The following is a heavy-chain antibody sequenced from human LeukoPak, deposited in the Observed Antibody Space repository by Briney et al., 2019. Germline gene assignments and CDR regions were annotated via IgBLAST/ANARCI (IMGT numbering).Heavy chain of an antibody. CDR1: GFTFSSYA. J-gene: IGHJ4*02. CDR2: ISGSGGST. CDR3: ARVEPPDFWSGYYTGLYFDY. Sequence: GGSLRLSCAASGFTFSSYAMSWVRQAPGKGLEWVSAISGSGGSTYYADSVKGRFTISRDNAKNSLCLQMNSLRAEDTAVYYCARVEPPDFWSGYYTGLYFDYWGQGTLVTVSS. V-gene: IGHV3-23*01. D-gene: IGHD3-3*01.